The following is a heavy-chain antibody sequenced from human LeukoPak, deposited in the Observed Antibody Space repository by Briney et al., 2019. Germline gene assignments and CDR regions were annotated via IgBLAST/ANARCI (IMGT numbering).Heavy chain of an antibody. V-gene: IGHV3-53*01. CDR3: IVFGDSNH. CDR2: IHTSGDT. Sequence: GGSLRLSCAASGLTGSHNYVSWVRQAAGKGLEWVSAIHTSGDTCYSDSVKGRFTISRDTSKNTLYLQINSLRVEDTAVYYCIVFGDSNHWGQGTLVTVSS. D-gene: IGHD4-17*01. CDR1: GLTGSHNY. J-gene: IGHJ5*02.